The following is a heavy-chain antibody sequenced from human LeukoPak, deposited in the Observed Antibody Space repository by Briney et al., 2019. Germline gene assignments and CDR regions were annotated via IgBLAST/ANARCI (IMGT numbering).Heavy chain of an antibody. CDR3: ARHVHVSMIVVILSDYFDY. CDR2: IYYTGNT. V-gene: IGHV4-39*01. CDR1: GDSISSSNYY. J-gene: IGHJ4*02. Sequence: SETLSLTCTVSGDSISSSNYYWGWIRQPPGKGLEWIGNIYYTGNTYYSPSLKSRVTVSVDTSKNQFSMKLTSVTAADAAVYYCARHVHVSMIVVILSDYFDYWGRGTLVSVSS. D-gene: IGHD3-22*01.